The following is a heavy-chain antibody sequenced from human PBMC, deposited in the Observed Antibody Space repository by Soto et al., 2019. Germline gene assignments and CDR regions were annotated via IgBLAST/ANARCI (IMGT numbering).Heavy chain of an antibody. CDR3: ARDHNWNGIDY. CDR1: GFTFSSYA. J-gene: IGHJ4*02. V-gene: IGHV3-30-3*01. Sequence: QVQLVESGGGVVQPGRSLRLSCAASGFTFSSYAMHWVRQAPGKGLEWVAVISYDGSNKYYADSVKGRFTISRDNSKNTLYLQMSRLSAEDTAVYCWARDHNWNGIDYWGQGTLVTVSS. D-gene: IGHD1-1*01. CDR2: ISYDGSNK.